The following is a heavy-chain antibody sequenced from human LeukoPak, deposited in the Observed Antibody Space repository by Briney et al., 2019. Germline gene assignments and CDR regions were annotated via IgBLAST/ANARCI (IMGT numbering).Heavy chain of an antibody. D-gene: IGHD3-3*01. CDR2: ISSGSSTI. J-gene: IGHJ4*02. Sequence: GGSLRLXCAASGFTFSSYSMNWVRQAPGKGLEWVSYISSGSSTIYYADSVKGRFTVSRDNAKNSLYLQMNSLRAEDTAVYYCARFWSGNYWGQGTLVTVSS. V-gene: IGHV3-48*01. CDR1: GFTFSSYS. CDR3: ARFWSGNY.